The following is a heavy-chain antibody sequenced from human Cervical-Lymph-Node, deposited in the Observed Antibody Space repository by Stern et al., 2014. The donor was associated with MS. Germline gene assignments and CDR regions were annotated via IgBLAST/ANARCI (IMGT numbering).Heavy chain of an antibody. CDR2: ISSSSSTI. CDR1: GFTFSSYS. J-gene: IGHJ4*02. CDR3: ARFGVDTAMVTTYYFDY. Sequence: VQLGQSGGGLVQPGGSLRLSCAASGFTFSSYSMNWVRQAPGKGLEWVSYISSSSSTIYYADSVKGRFTISRDNAKNSLYLQMNSLRDEDTAVYYCARFGVDTAMVTTYYFDYWGQGTLVTVSS. V-gene: IGHV3-48*02. D-gene: IGHD5-18*01.